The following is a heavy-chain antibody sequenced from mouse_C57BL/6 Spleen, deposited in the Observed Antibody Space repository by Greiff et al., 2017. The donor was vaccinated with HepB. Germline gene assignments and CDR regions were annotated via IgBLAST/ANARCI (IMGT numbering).Heavy chain of an antibody. CDR1: GYSFTGYY. Sequence: EVQLQESGPELVKPGASVKISCKASGYSFTGYYMHWVKQSSEKSLEWIGEINPSTGGTSYNQKFKGKATLTVDKSSSTAYMQLKSLTSEDSAVYYCARWFYYDYDEGFAYWGQGTLVTVSA. D-gene: IGHD2-4*01. V-gene: IGHV1-43*01. J-gene: IGHJ3*01. CDR3: ARWFYYDYDEGFAY. CDR2: INPSTGGT.